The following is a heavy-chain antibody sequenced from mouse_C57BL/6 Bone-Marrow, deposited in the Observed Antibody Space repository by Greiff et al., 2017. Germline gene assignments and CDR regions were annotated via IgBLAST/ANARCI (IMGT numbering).Heavy chain of an antibody. D-gene: IGHD1-1*01. V-gene: IGHV5-4*03. CDR1: GFTFSSYA. CDR3: ARPFITTTAMDY. J-gene: IGHJ4*01. CDR2: ISDGGSYT. Sequence: EVKLVESGGGLVKPGGSLKLSCAASGFTFSSYAMSWVRQTPEKRLEWVATISDGGSYTYYPDNVKGRFTISRDNAKNNLYLQMSHLKSEDTAMYYCARPFITTTAMDYWGQGTSVTVSS.